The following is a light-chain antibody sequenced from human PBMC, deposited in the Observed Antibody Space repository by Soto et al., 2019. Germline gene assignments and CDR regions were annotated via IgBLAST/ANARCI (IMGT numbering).Light chain of an antibody. V-gene: IGKV1-5*01. CDR1: QSISGW. Sequence: DIQMTQSPSTLSASVGDRVTITCRASQSISGWLAWYRQKPGKAPKLLIYDVSSLESGVPSRFSGSGSGTEFTLAISSLQPDDFATYYCQEYNTYSFGPGTKVDIK. CDR2: DVS. CDR3: QEYNTYS. J-gene: IGKJ3*01.